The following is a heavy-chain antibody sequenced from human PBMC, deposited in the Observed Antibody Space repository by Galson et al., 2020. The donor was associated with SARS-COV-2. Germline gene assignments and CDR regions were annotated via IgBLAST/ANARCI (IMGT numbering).Heavy chain of an antibody. D-gene: IGHD6-13*01. V-gene: IGHV4-38-2*01. Sequence: SETLSLTCAVSGYSISSGYYWGWIRQPPGKGLEWIGSIYHSGSTYYNPSLKSRVTISVDTSKNQFSLKLSSVTAADTAVYYCARQEQQLNWFDPWGQGTLVTVSS. CDR2: IYHSGST. J-gene: IGHJ5*02. CDR3: ARQEQQLNWFDP. CDR1: GYSISSGYY.